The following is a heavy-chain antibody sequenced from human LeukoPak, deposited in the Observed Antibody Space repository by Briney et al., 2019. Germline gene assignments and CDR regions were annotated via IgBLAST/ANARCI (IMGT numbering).Heavy chain of an antibody. V-gene: IGHV1-8*01. CDR3: ARYSGYSYGYGH. Sequence: ASVKVSCKASGYTFTSYDIKWVRQATGQGLEWMGWMNPNSGNTGYAQKFQGRVTMTRNTSISTAYMELSSLRSEDTAVYYCARYSGYSYGYGHWGQGTLVTVSS. CDR1: GYTFTSYD. D-gene: IGHD5-18*01. CDR2: MNPNSGNT. J-gene: IGHJ4*02.